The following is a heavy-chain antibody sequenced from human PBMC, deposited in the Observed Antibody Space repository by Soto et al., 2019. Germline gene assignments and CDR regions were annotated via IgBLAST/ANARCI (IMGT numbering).Heavy chain of an antibody. D-gene: IGHD3-22*01. CDR3: ERPFTMIEIGDAFDI. J-gene: IGHJ3*02. CDR2: ISYDGSNK. V-gene: IGHV3-30-3*01. CDR1: GFTFSSYA. Sequence: QVQLVESGGGVVQPGRSLRLSCAASGFTFSSYAMHCVRQAPGKGLEWVAVISYDGSNKYYADSVKGRFTISRDNSKNTLYLKMNSLRTEDTAVYYCERPFTMIEIGDAFDIWGQGTMVTVSS.